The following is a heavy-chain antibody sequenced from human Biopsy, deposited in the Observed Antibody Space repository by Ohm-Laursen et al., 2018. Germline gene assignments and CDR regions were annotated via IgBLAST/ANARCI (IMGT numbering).Heavy chain of an antibody. CDR3: TRAGGGKIYGL. CDR1: GDSISTSTTYY. J-gene: IGHJ4*02. D-gene: IGHD3-16*01. Sequence: GTLSLTCSVSGDSISTSTTYYWAWLRQPPGKGLEWIGSIYNSETTFYNPSLKSRVAISVDTSTNQFSLKVSSVTAADTALYYCTRAGGGKIYGLWGQGTLVTVSS. CDR2: IYNSETT. V-gene: IGHV4-39*07.